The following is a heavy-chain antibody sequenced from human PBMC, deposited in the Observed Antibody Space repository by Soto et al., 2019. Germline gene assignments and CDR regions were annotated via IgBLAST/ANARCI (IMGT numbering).Heavy chain of an antibody. J-gene: IGHJ4*02. CDR3: ARDNYTSDVQA. Sequence: SETXSLTCVFSGCSISSGFHWCWIRQPPGKGLEWIGSVFHSGSTSYNPSLKSRVTMSVDTSKNQFSLRLSSVTTADTAIYYCARDNYTSDVQAWGQGTLVTVSS. V-gene: IGHV4-38-2*02. CDR2: VFHSGST. CDR1: GCSISSGFH. D-gene: IGHD2-8*01.